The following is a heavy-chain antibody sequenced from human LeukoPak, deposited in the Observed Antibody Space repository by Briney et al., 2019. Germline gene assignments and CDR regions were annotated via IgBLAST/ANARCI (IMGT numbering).Heavy chain of an antibody. V-gene: IGHV4-61*01. D-gene: IGHD6-6*01. CDR1: GDSVSSGSYY. Sequence: SETLSLTCTVSGDSVSSGSYYWSWIRQPPGRGLEWIAYIHYSGSAAYNPSLKSRVTISVDTSKNQFSLKLSSVTAADTAVYYCARAGLEDAFDIWGQGTMVTVSS. CDR2: IHYSGSA. J-gene: IGHJ3*02. CDR3: ARAGLEDAFDI.